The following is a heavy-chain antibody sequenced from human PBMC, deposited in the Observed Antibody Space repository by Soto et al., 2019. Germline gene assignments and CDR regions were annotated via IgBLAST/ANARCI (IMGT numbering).Heavy chain of an antibody. CDR3: ARDGSIADKLGGYYGMDV. D-gene: IGHD6-6*01. J-gene: IGHJ6*02. V-gene: IGHV4-30-4*01. CDR2: IYYSGST. CDR1: GGSISSGDYY. Sequence: SETLSLTCTVSGGSISSGDYYWSWIRQPPGKGLEWIGYIYYSGSTYYNPSLKRQVTISVDTSKNQFSLKLSSVTAADTAVYYCARDGSIADKLGGYYGMDVWGQGTTVTVS.